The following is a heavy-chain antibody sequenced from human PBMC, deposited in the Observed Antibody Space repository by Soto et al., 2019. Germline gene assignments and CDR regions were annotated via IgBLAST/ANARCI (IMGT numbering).Heavy chain of an antibody. D-gene: IGHD5-12*01. CDR1: GYNFATYW. Sequence: GESLKISCKGSGYNFATYWIGWVRQMPGKGLEWTGIIYPGDSHTRYSPSFQGQVTMSADKSSSTAYLQWSGLKASDSGIYYCARWLPGKNHMDVWGKGTTVTVSS. CDR2: IYPGDSHT. J-gene: IGHJ6*03. V-gene: IGHV5-51*01. CDR3: ARWLPGKNHMDV.